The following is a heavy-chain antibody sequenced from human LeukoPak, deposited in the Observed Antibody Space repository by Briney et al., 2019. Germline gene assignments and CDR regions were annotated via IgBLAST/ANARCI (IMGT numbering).Heavy chain of an antibody. CDR1: GGSFSGYY. V-gene: IGHV4-34*01. CDR3: ARHDGGYSYGSLDY. Sequence: SETLSLTCAVYGGSFSGYYWSWIRQPPGKGLEWIGEINHSGSTNYNPSLKSRVTIPVDTSKNQFSLKLSSVTAADTAVYYCARHDGGYSYGSLDYWGQGTLVTVSS. J-gene: IGHJ4*02. D-gene: IGHD5-18*01. CDR2: INHSGST.